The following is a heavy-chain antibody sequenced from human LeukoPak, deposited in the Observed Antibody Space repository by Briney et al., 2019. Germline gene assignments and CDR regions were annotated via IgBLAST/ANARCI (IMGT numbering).Heavy chain of an antibody. CDR2: IIPIFGSA. D-gene: IGHD3-16*02. J-gene: IGHJ4*02. CDR3: AKGSRLREGGSYRF. Sequence: SVKVSCKASGGIFSIYAINWVRQAPGQGLEWMGRIIPIFGSANYAQKFQGRVTITADKSTRTAYMELSSLRSEDTALYYCAKGSRLREGGSYRFWGQGTLVTVSS. CDR1: GGIFSIYA. V-gene: IGHV1-69*06.